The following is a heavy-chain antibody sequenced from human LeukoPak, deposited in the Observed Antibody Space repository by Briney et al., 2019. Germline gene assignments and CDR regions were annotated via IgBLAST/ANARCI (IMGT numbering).Heavy chain of an antibody. CDR1: GFTFSSYS. D-gene: IGHD4-17*01. V-gene: IGHV3-21*01. Sequence: GGSLRLSCAASGFTFSSYSMNWVRQAPGKGLECVSSISSSSSYIYYADSVKGRFTISRDNAKNSLYLQMNSLRAEDMAVYYCARDRVYGDYGGDYWGQGTLVTVSS. CDR3: ARDRVYGDYGGDY. CDR2: ISSSSSYI. J-gene: IGHJ4*02.